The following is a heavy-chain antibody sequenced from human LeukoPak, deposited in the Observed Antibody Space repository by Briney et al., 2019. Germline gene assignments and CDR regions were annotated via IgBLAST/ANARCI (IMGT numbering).Heavy chain of an antibody. J-gene: IGHJ4*02. CDR3: TLSSGWYGGDY. Sequence: PGGSLKLSCAASGFTFSGSAMHWVRQASGKGLEWVGRIRSKANSYATAYAASVKGRFTISRDDPKNTAYLQMNSLKTEDTAVYYCTLSSGWYGGDYWGQGTLVTVSS. D-gene: IGHD6-19*01. V-gene: IGHV3-73*01. CDR1: GFTFSGSA. CDR2: IRSKANSYAT.